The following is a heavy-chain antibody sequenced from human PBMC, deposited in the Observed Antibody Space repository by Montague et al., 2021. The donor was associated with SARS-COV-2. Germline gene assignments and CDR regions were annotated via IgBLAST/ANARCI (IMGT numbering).Heavy chain of an antibody. CDR1: GFSLSTSGMC. CDR2: XDWDDDK. V-gene: IGHV2-70*01. Sequence: PALVTPTQTLTLTCTFSGFSLSTSGMCVSWIRQPPGKALEWLALXDWDDDKYYSTSLKTRLTISKDTSKNQVVLTMTNMDPVDTATYYCARMVTIFSLGGYYYYGMDVWGQGTTVTVSS. CDR3: ARMVTIFSLGGYYYYGMDV. D-gene: IGHD3-9*01. J-gene: IGHJ6*02.